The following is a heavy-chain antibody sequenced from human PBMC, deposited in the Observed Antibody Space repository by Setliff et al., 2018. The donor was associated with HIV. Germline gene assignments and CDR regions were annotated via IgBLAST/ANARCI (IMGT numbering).Heavy chain of an antibody. CDR2: IHASGKT. V-gene: IGHV4-4*09. CDR3: ATLDPSGGNFLAY. D-gene: IGHD2-21*02. J-gene: IGHJ4*02. Sequence: PSETLSLTCAVSGGTDFYWNWIRQPPGKGLEWIGYIHASGKTNYNPSLKSRVTLALDTSEMHFSLHLTSVTAADTAVYYCATLDPSGGNFLAYWGQGTLVTVSS. CDR1: GGTDFY.